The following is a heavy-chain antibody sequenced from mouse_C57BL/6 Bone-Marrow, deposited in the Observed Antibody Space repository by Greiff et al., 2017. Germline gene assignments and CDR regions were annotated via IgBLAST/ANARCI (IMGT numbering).Heavy chain of an antibody. Sequence: QVQLQQSGAELVKPGASVKLSCKASGYTFTSYWMPWVKQRPGRGLEWIGRIDPNSGGTKYNEKFKSKATLTVDKPSSTAYMQLSSLTSEDSAVYYGARSRQRRLPWFAYWGQGTLVTVSA. J-gene: IGHJ3*01. CDR2: IDPNSGGT. V-gene: IGHV1-72*01. CDR3: ARSRQRRLPWFAY. CDR1: GYTFTSYW. D-gene: IGHD3-2*02.